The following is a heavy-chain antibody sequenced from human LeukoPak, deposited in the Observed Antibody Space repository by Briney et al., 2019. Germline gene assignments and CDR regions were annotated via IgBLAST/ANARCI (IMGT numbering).Heavy chain of an antibody. J-gene: IGHJ4*02. CDR2: IWYDGSNK. V-gene: IGHV3-33*01. CDR3: ARDRGAGQYFDY. CDR1: GFTLRNHG. Sequence: GRSLRLSCAASGFTLRNHGMHRVRQAPGKGLEWVAVIWYDGSNKYYADSVKGRFTISRDNSKNTLYLEMNSLRAEDTAVYFCARDRGAGQYFDYWGQGTLVTVSS. D-gene: IGHD6-19*01.